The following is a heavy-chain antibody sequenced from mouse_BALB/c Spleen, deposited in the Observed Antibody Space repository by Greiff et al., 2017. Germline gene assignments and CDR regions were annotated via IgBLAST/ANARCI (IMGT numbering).Heavy chain of an antibody. J-gene: IGHJ4*01. CDR3: ARGDYRYDDGGYYAMDY. Sequence: VQLQQSGAELVRPGSSVKISCKASGYAFSSYWMNWVKQRPGQGLEWIGQIYPGDGDTNYNGKFKGKATLTADKSSSTAYMQLSSLTSEDSAVYFCARGDYRYDDGGYYAMDYWGQGTSVTVSS. V-gene: IGHV1-80*01. CDR1: GYAFSSYW. CDR2: IYPGDGDT. D-gene: IGHD2-14*01.